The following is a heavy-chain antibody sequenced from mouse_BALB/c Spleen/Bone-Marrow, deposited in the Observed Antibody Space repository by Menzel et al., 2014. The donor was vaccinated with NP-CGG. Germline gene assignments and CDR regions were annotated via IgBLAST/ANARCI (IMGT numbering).Heavy chain of an antibody. CDR3: ARHGITRLLDY. CDR2: ISSGGSYT. V-gene: IGHV5-9-3*01. D-gene: IGHD2-4*01. CDR1: GFTFSSYA. J-gene: IGHJ2*01. Sequence: EVKLVESGGGLVKPGGSLNLSCAASGFTFSSYAMSWVRQTPEKRLEWVATISSGGSYTYYPDSVKGRFTISRDNAKNTLYLQMSSLRSEDTAMYYCARHGITRLLDYWGQGTTLTVSS.